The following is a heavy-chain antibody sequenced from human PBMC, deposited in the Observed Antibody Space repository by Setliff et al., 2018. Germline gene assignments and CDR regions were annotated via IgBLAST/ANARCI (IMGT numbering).Heavy chain of an antibody. CDR1: GFTFRSYA. CDR2: ISSSGSTI. V-gene: IGHV3-48*04. Sequence: GSLRLSCAASGFTFRSYAMSWVRQAPGKGLEWVSYISSSGSTIYYADSVKGRFTISRDNAKNSLYLQMNSLRAEDTAVYYCASLFAGDFDYWGQGTLVTVSS. CDR3: ASLFAGDFDY. J-gene: IGHJ4*02.